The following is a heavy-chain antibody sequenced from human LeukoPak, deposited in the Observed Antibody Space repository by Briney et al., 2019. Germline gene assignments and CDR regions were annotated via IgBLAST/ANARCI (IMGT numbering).Heavy chain of an antibody. Sequence: GGALRLSCVASGLIFGKYWMDGVRQAPGKGLEWVDNIKQVGSEKYYVYSVKGRFTISRDNAKKSVYLNMNSLRVEDTAIYYCTRGFDPWGQGTLVTVSS. CDR3: TRGFDP. CDR2: IKQVGSEK. J-gene: IGHJ5*02. CDR1: GLIFGKYW. V-gene: IGHV3-7*01.